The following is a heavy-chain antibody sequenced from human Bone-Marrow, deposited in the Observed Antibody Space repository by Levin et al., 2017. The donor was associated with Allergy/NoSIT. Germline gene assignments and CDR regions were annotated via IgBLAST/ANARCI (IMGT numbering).Heavy chain of an antibody. V-gene: IGHV4-59*01. CDR1: GAPITSYY. J-gene: IGHJ5*02. D-gene: IGHD6-13*01. Sequence: PSETLSLTCNVSGAPITSYYWGWIRQLPGKRLEWIAYIFNSATTKYNPSLKSRVTISVDKSKNQLSLKLRSVTAADTALYYCGRSWYGRWFDLWGQGTLVTVSS. CDR2: IFNSATT. CDR3: GRSWYGRWFDL.